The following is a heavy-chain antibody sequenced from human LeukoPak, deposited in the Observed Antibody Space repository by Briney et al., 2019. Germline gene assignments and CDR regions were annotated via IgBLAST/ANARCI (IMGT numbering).Heavy chain of an antibody. CDR1: GRSISSYY. Sequence: KPSETLSLTCTVSGRSISSYYWSWIRQPAGKGLEWIGRIYTSGSTNYNTSLKGRVTLSVETSKNQSSLKLNHVTAADTAVYYCASSAGIAAALSFDYWGQGTLVTVSS. D-gene: IGHD6-13*01. J-gene: IGHJ4*02. V-gene: IGHV4-4*07. CDR3: ASSAGIAAALSFDY. CDR2: IYTSGST.